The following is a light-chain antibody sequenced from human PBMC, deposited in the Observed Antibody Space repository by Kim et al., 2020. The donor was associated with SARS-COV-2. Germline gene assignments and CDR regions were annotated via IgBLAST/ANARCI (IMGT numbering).Light chain of an antibody. CDR2: DTS. CDR3: QHYDNLPLT. Sequence: DIQMTQSPSSLSASVGDSVTITCQATQDITNYLNWYQHKPGKAPKLLIYDTSILQTGVPSRFSGTGSGTDFTLTISSLQPEDFATYYCQHYDNLPLTFGGGTKVDIK. CDR1: QDITNY. V-gene: IGKV1-33*01. J-gene: IGKJ4*01.